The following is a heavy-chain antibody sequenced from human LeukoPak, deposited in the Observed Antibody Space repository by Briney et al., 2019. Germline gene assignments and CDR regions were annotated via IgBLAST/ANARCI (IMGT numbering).Heavy chain of an antibody. CDR1: GFTVSSDD. CDR3: ARDDAGHSRAWDWIY. Sequence: GGSLRLSCAASGFTVSSDDRNWLRQAPGNGPEWVSYISSSGSTVYYADSVKGRFTISRDNAKKSLYLQMNSLRAEDTAVYDCARDDAGHSRAWDWIYWGQRTLATPTS. D-gene: IGHD3/OR15-3a*01. CDR2: ISSSGSTV. J-gene: IGHJ4*02. V-gene: IGHV3-48*03.